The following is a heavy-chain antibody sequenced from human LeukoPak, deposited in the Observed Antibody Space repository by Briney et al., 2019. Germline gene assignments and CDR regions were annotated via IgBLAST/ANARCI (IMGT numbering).Heavy chain of an antibody. J-gene: IGHJ6*02. CDR3: ASFRGSSRLRGMDV. CDR2: INHSGST. V-gene: IGHV4-34*01. CDR1: GGSFSNYY. Sequence: SETLSLTCAVYGGSFSNYYWSWIRQPPGKGLEWIGEINHSGSTNYNPSLKSRVTISVDTSKNQFSLKLSSVTAADTAVYYCASFRGSSRLRGMDVWGQGTTVTVSS. D-gene: IGHD6-13*01.